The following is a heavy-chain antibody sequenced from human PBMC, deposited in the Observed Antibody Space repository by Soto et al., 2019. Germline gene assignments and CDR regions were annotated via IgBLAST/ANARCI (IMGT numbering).Heavy chain of an antibody. CDR3: ARFRELAAPYYGMDV. Sequence: SETLSLTCAVYCGSFSGYYWSWIRQPPGKGLEWIGEINHSGSTNYNPSLKSRVTISVDTSKNQFSLKLSSVTAADTAVYYCARFRELAAPYYGMDVWGQGTTVTVSS. CDR2: INHSGST. CDR1: CGSFSGYY. J-gene: IGHJ6*02. D-gene: IGHD2-15*01. V-gene: IGHV4-34*01.